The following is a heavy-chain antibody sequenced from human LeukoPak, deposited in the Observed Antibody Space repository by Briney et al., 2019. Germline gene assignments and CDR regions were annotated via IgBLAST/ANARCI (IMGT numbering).Heavy chain of an antibody. V-gene: IGHV3-21*04. CDR3: AKGKSGSYYYYMDV. CDR1: GFTFSFST. J-gene: IGHJ6*03. Sequence: PGGSLRLSCEPSGFTFSFSTMNWVRQVPGKGLEWVSSISDGGSEIYYADPVKGRFAVSRDDAKNSLSLQMNSLRVEDTAIYYCAKGKSGSYYYYMDVWGKGTTVTVSS. CDR2: ISDGGSEI.